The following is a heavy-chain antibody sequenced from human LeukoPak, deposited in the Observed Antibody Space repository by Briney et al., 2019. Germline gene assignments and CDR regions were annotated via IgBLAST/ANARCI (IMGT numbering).Heavy chain of an antibody. CDR2: ISYDGSNK. V-gene: IGHV3-30*18. CDR1: GFTFSSYG. J-gene: IGHJ4*02. CDR3: AKDGARYDSSGYLDY. D-gene: IGHD3-22*01. Sequence: PGGSLRLSCAASGFTFSSYGMHWVRQAPGKGLEWVAVISYDGSNKYYADSVKGRFTISRDNSKNTLYLQMNSLRAEDTAVYYCAKDGARYDSSGYLDYWGQGTLVTVSS.